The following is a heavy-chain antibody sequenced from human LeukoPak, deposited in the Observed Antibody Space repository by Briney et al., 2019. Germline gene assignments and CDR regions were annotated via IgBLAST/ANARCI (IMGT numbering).Heavy chain of an antibody. V-gene: IGHV1-8*01. CDR3: AARSSYSSGWNFDY. CDR2: MNPDPGST. D-gene: IGHD6-19*01. CDR1: GYTFTSCD. J-gene: IGHJ4*02. Sequence: ASVKVSCKASGYTFTSCDIHWVRQASGQGLEWMGWMNPDPGSTGYAQKFQGRVTMTRDTSIGTAYMELSSLGSEDTAVYYCAARSSYSSGWNFDYWGQGTLVTVSS.